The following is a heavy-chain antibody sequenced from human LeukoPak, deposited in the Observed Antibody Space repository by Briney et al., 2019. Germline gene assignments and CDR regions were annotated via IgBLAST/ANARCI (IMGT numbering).Heavy chain of an antibody. CDR1: GFTFSDAW. Sequence: GGSLRLSCVGSGFTFSDAWMSWVRQAPGKGLEWVGRIKSKSDGGTIDYAAPVKGRFSISRDDSRNTLYLQMNSLKTEDTAVYYCTTRRQDGWWGQGTLVTVSS. J-gene: IGHJ4*02. CDR3: TTRRQDGW. V-gene: IGHV3-15*01. D-gene: IGHD2-15*01. CDR2: IKSKSDGGTI.